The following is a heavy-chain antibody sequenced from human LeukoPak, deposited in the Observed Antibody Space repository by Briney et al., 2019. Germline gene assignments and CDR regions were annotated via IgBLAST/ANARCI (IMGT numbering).Heavy chain of an antibody. CDR3: ARESYDILTGGSHFDS. CDR2: ISYDGSNK. J-gene: IGHJ4*02. D-gene: IGHD3-9*01. V-gene: IGHV3-30*04. CDR1: GFTFSSYA. Sequence: PGGSRRLSCAASGFTFSSYAMHWVRQAPGKGLEWVAVISYDGSNKYYADSVKGRFTISRDNARKSLYLQMNSLRAEGTAVYYCARESYDILTGGSHFDSWGQGTLVTVSS.